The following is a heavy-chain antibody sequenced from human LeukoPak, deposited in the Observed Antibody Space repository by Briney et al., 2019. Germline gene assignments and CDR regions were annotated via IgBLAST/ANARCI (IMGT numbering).Heavy chain of an antibody. V-gene: IGHV4-59*01. CDR2: IYYSGST. D-gene: IGHD3-22*01. J-gene: IGHJ5*02. Sequence: PSETLSLTCTVSGGSISSYYWSWIRQPPGKGLEWIGYIYYSGSTNYNPSLKSRVTISVDTSKNQFSLKLSSVTAADTAVYYCAREEYYYDSSGYGDNWFDPWGQGTPVTVSS. CDR1: GGSISSYY. CDR3: AREEYYYDSSGYGDNWFDP.